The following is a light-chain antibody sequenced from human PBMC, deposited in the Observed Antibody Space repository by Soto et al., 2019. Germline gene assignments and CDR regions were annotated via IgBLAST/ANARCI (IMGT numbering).Light chain of an antibody. V-gene: IGKV1-5*03. CDR1: QSINNW. Sequence: DIQMTQSPSTLSASIGDRVTITCRASQSINNWLAWYQQKPGKAPKLLIYKASSLESGVPSRFSGSVSGTEFTLTISSLQPDDFATYYCQQYNSYSPVYTFGQGTKLEIK. J-gene: IGKJ2*01. CDR3: QQYNSYSPVYT. CDR2: KAS.